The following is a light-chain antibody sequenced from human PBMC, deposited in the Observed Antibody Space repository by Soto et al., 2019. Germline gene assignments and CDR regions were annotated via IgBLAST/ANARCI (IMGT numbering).Light chain of an antibody. J-gene: IGLJ2*01. CDR1: SSDVGGYNY. CDR3: QSFDSSRIGLL. Sequence: QSVLTQPASVSGSPGQSITISCTGTSSDVGGYNYVSWYQQHPGKAPKLMIYEVSNRPSGVSNRFSGSKSGNTASLTISGLQAEDEADYYCQSFDSSRIGLLFGGGTKVTVL. CDR2: EVS. V-gene: IGLV2-14*01.